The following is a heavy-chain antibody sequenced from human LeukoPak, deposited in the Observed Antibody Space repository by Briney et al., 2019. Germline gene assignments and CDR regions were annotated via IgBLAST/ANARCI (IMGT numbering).Heavy chain of an antibody. Sequence: EGSLRLSCAASEFTVSSNYMSWVRQAPGKGLEWVSVIYSGGGTYYADSVKGRFTISRDNSKNTLYLQMNSLRAEDTAVYYCARGASRDGSGYWGQGTLVTVSS. CDR2: IYSGGGT. CDR3: ARGASRDGSGY. CDR1: EFTVSSNY. J-gene: IGHJ4*02. D-gene: IGHD5-24*01. V-gene: IGHV3-66*01.